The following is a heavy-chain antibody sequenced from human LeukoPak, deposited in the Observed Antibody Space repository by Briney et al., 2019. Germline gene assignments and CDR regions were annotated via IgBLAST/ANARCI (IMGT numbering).Heavy chain of an antibody. CDR2: ISYDGSSK. J-gene: IGHJ2*01. CDR3: ARDGPYWYFDL. V-gene: IGHV3-30*03. CDR1: GFTFSSYG. Sequence: GGSLRLSCAASGFTFSSYGMHWVRQAPGKGLEWVAVISYDGSSKYYADSVKGRSTISRDNAKNSLYLQMNSLRVEDTAVYYCARDGPYWYFDLWGRGTLVTVSS.